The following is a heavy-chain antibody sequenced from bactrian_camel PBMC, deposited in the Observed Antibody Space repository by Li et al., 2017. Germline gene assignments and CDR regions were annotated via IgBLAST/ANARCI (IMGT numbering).Heavy chain of an antibody. V-gene: IGHV3S6*01. CDR2: IYGSGSAA. Sequence: HVQLVESGGGLVQPGVSLRVSCVGSGFTFSAYGMSWFRQGPGKGLEWVAGIYGSGSAAWVADTVEGRFSISRDNAKNTVYLEMSSLKSEDTALYYCAISLFRWSGPNYWGQGTQVTVS. CDR1: GFTFSAYG. D-gene: IGHD1*01. J-gene: IGHJ4*01. CDR3: AISLFRWSGPNY.